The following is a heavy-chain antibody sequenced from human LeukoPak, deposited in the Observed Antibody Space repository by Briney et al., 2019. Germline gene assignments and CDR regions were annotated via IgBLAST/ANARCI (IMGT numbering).Heavy chain of an antibody. V-gene: IGHV1-8*03. Sequence: GASVKVSCKASGYTFANYEIHWVRQATGQGLEWMAWVNPNSGNTNYAQKFQGRVTVTRNTFISTAYMELGSLGFEDTAVYYCARGTSYYASGSYPDFDYWAREPWSPSPQ. J-gene: IGHJ4*02. CDR3: ARGTSYYASGSYPDFDY. CDR1: GYTFANYE. D-gene: IGHD3-10*01. CDR2: VNPNSGNT.